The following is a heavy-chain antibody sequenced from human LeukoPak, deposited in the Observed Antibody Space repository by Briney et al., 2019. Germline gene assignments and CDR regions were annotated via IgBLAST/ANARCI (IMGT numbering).Heavy chain of an antibody. CDR3: ARRASGAFAT. V-gene: IGHV3-48*03. CDR1: GFSFSRYE. J-gene: IGHJ3*02. Sequence: GGSLRLSCAASGFSFSRYEMNWVRQAPGKGLEWVAYISSSGSDKYYPDSVKGRFTISRDNAKNSLYLQMNSLRSEDTAVYYCARRASGAFATWGQGTTVTASS. CDR2: ISSSGSDK.